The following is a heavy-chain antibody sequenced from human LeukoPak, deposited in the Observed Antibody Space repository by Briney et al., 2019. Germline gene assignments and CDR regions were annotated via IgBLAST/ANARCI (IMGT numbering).Heavy chain of an antibody. CDR3: ASPNPRIAARPYYYYYMDV. D-gene: IGHD6-6*01. Sequence: GGSLRLSCAASGFAFSSYWMSWVRQAPGKGLEWVANIKKDGSEKYYVDSVKGRFTISRDNAKNSLYPQMNSLRAEDTAVYYCASPNPRIAARPYYYYYMDVWGKGTTVTVSS. CDR1: GFAFSSYW. J-gene: IGHJ6*03. V-gene: IGHV3-7*01. CDR2: IKKDGSEK.